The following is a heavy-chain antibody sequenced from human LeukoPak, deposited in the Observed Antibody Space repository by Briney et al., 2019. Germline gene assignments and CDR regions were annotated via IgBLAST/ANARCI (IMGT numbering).Heavy chain of an antibody. CDR3: ARLAYYYGSGSYYNLYYYYMDV. D-gene: IGHD3-10*01. V-gene: IGHV4-39*01. CDR1: GGSISSSSYY. CDR2: IYYSGST. J-gene: IGHJ6*03. Sequence: KPSETLSPTCTVSGGSISSSSYYWGWIRQPPGKGLEWIGSIYYSGSTYYNPSLKSRVTISVDTSKNQFSLKLSSVTAADTAVYYCARLAYYYGSGSYYNLYYYYMDVWGKGTTVTISS.